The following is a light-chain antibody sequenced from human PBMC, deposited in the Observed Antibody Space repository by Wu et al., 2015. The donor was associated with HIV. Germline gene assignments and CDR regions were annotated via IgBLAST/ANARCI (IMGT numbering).Light chain of an antibody. Sequence: EIVLTQSPGTLPLSPGERATLSCRASQSISVNYLAWYQQKPGRAPRLLIFGVSNRATGIPARFSGSGSGTDFTLTISRLEPEDFAVYYCQHYDPSSLWTFGPGTRVEIK. CDR1: QSISVNY. V-gene: IGKV3-20*01. CDR3: QHYDPSSLWT. CDR2: GVS. J-gene: IGKJ1*01.